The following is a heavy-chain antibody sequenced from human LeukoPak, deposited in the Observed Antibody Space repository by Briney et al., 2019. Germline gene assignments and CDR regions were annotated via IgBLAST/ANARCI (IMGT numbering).Heavy chain of an antibody. CDR3: ARGRRSLYYDILTGYRHYDWFDP. Sequence: SVKVSCKASGGTFSSYAISWVRQAPGQGLEWMGGIIPIFGTANYAQKFKGRVTITTDESTSTAYMELSSLRSEDTAVYYCARGRRSLYYDILTGYRHYDWFDPWGQGTLVTVSS. V-gene: IGHV1-69*05. J-gene: IGHJ5*02. CDR1: GGTFSSYA. D-gene: IGHD3-9*01. CDR2: IIPIFGTA.